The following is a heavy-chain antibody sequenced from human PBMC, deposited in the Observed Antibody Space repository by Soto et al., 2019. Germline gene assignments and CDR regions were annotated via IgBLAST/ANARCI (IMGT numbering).Heavy chain of an antibody. J-gene: IGHJ5*02. CDR1: GGSFSGYY. D-gene: IGHD3-22*01. CDR2: INHSGST. V-gene: IGHV4-34*01. CDR3: TGAYYDIDGYILDL. Sequence: PSETLSLTCAVYGGSFSGYYWSWIRQPPGKGLEWIGEINHSGSTNYNPSLKSRVTISVDTSKNQFSLKLSSVTAADTAVYYCTGAYYDIDGYILDLWGQGTSVTVSS.